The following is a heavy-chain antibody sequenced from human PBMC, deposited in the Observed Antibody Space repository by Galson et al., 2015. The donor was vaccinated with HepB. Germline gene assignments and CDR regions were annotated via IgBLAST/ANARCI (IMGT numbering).Heavy chain of an antibody. Sequence: QSGAEVNKPGESLKISCKASGYSFRNYWIGWVRQMPGKGLECMGIIYPGDSETRYSPSFQGQVTLPADKSTNTAYLQWSSLKASDTAVYYCARQSREYSSGWYLGSFNYMDVWGKGSTVTVSS. CDR2: IYPGDSET. J-gene: IGHJ6*03. CDR3: ARQSREYSSGWYLGSFNYMDV. D-gene: IGHD6-19*01. CDR1: GYSFRNYW. V-gene: IGHV5-51*01.